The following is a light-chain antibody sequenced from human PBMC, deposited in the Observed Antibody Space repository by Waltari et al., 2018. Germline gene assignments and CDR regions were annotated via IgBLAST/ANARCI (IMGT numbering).Light chain of an antibody. CDR3: QQYASSRT. CDR1: QTVTSNY. J-gene: IGKJ1*01. V-gene: IGKV3-20*01. CDR2: GAS. Sequence: DIVLAQSPGTLSLSPGERATLSCRASQTVTSNYLSWYQQKPGQAPRLLIFGASIRATGIPDRFSGSGSGTDFTLTITRLEPEDFAVYYCQQYASSRTFGQGTRVEIK.